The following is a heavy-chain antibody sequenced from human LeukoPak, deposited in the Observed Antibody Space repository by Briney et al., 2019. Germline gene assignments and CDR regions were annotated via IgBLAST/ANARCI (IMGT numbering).Heavy chain of an antibody. CDR1: GFTFSSYA. V-gene: IGHV3-30*04. D-gene: IGHD3-3*01. J-gene: IGHJ4*02. CDR2: ISYDGSNK. CDR3: ASEIIFGSFDY. Sequence: GGSLRLSCAASGFTFSSYAMHWVRQAPGKGLEWVAVISYDGSNKYYADSVKGRFTISRDNSKNTLYLQMNSLRAEDTAVYYCASEIIFGSFDYWGQGALVTVSS.